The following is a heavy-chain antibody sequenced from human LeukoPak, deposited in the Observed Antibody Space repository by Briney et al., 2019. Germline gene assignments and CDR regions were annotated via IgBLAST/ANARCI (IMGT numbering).Heavy chain of an antibody. CDR3: ARNNGMDV. CDR1: GFALSSHW. J-gene: IGHJ6*02. V-gene: IGHV3-7*03. CDR2: VNRDGSET. Sequence: GGSLRLSCAASGFALSSHWMTWVRQVPGRGPEWVANVNRDGSETYYLDSVKGRFTISKDNAKNSLYLQMNGLRAEDTALYHCARNNGMDVWGQGTTVIVSS.